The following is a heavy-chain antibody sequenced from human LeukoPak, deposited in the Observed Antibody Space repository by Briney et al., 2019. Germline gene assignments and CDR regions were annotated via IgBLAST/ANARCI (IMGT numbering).Heavy chain of an antibody. CDR3: ARDLSGSYLLDY. V-gene: IGHV3-21*01. CDR2: ISSSSSYI. Sequence: GGSLRLPCAASGFTFSSYSMNWVRQAPGKGLEWVSSISSSSSYIYYADSVKGRFTISRDNAKNSLYLQMNSLRAEDTAVYYCARDLSGSYLLDYWGQGTLVTVSS. CDR1: GFTFSSYS. J-gene: IGHJ4*02. D-gene: IGHD1-26*01.